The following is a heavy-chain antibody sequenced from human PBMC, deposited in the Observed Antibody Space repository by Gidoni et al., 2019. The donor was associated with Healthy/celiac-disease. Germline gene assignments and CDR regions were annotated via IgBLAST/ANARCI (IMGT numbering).Heavy chain of an antibody. Sequence: EVQLVESGGGLVQPGGSLRLSCAASGFPFSSYWMHWVRQAPGKGLVWVSRINSDGSSTSYADSVKGRFTISRDNAKNTLYLQMNSLRAEDTAVYYCARDPYGDYVPSDYWGQGTLVTVSS. V-gene: IGHV3-74*01. CDR3: ARDPYGDYVPSDY. D-gene: IGHD4-17*01. CDR2: INSDGSST. CDR1: GFPFSSYW. J-gene: IGHJ4*02.